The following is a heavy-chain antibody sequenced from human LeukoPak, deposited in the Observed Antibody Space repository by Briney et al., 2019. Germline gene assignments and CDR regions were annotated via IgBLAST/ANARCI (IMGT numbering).Heavy chain of an antibody. CDR1: GYTFTSYD. V-gene: IGHV1-8*01. D-gene: IGHD1-14*01. Sequence: GASVKASCKASGYTFTSYDFNWARQATGQGLEWMGWMNPNSGNTGYAQKFQGRVTMTRNTSISTAYMELSSLRSEDAAVYYCARGRGIYYYYGMDVWGQGTTVTVSS. J-gene: IGHJ6*02. CDR2: MNPNSGNT. CDR3: ARGRGIYYYYGMDV.